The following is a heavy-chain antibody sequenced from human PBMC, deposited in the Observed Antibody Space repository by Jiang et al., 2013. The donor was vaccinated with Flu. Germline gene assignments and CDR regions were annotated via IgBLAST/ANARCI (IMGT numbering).Heavy chain of an antibody. V-gene: IGHV4-39*01. CDR3: ARVPKLGVAVAGVFFDY. D-gene: IGHD6-19*01. CDR2: IYYSGST. J-gene: IGHJ4*02. Sequence: PGLVKPSETLSLTCTVSGGSISSSSYYWGWIRQPPGRGLEWIGNIYYSGSTYYNPSLKSRVTISVDTSKNQFSLKVSSVTAADTAVYYCARVPKLGVAVAGVFFDYWGQGTLVTV. CDR1: GGSISSSSYY.